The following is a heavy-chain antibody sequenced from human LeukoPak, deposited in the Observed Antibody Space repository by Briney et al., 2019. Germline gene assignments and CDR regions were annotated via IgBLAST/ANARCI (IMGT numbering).Heavy chain of an antibody. CDR2: IIPIFNIT. D-gene: IGHD3-9*01. CDR1: GDTFIKFP. J-gene: IGHJ5*02. CDR3: ARRKLRLTGSTGYDWLDP. Sequence: ASVKVSCKASGDTFIKFPINWVRQAPGQGLDWMGRIIPIFNITTYAQKFQCRVTITADKSSSTAFLEMSSLISDDTAVYYCARRKLRLTGSTGYDWLDPWGQGTLVTVSS. V-gene: IGHV1-69*02.